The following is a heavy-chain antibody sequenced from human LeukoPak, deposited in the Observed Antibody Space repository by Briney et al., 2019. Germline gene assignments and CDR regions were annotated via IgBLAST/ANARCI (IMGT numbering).Heavy chain of an antibody. J-gene: IGHJ6*02. CDR3: VRDGGKYCSSTSCHSGYYYYGMDV. D-gene: IGHD2-2*02. CDR2: ISSSSGTI. V-gene: IGHV3-11*01. CDR1: GFTFSDYY. Sequence: PGGSLRLSCAASGFTFSDYYMSWIRQAPGKGLEWPSYISSSSGTIYDADSVKGRFTISRDNAKNLVYLQMNSLRAEDTAVYYCVRDGGKYCSSTSCHSGYYYYGMDVWGQGTTVTVSS.